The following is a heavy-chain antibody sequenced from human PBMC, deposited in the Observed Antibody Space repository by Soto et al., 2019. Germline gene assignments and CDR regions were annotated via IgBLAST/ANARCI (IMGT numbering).Heavy chain of an antibody. Sequence: GESLKISCKGSGYSFTSYWIGWVRQMPGKGLEWMGIIYPGDSDTRYSPSFQGQVTISADKSISTAYLQWNSLKASDTAMYYCATPPNYYDSSASSDAFDIWGQGPMVTVSS. CDR3: ATPPNYYDSSASSDAFDI. CDR1: GYSFTSYW. D-gene: IGHD3-22*01. J-gene: IGHJ3*02. V-gene: IGHV5-51*01. CDR2: IYPGDSDT.